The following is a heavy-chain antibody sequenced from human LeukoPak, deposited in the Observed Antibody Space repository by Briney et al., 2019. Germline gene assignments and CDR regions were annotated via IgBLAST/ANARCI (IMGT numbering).Heavy chain of an antibody. Sequence: SETLSLTCTVSGASISSYHWSWIRQPAGKGLEWIGRIHTSGSTNYNPSLKGRVTMSVDTSKNQFSLKLSSVTAADTAVYYCARDTDYGDYLNYWGQGTLVTVSS. V-gene: IGHV4-4*07. J-gene: IGHJ4*02. D-gene: IGHD4-17*01. CDR2: IHTSGST. CDR3: ARDTDYGDYLNY. CDR1: GASISSYH.